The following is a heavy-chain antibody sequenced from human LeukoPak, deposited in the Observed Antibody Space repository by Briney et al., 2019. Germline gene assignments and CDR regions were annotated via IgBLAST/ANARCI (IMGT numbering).Heavy chain of an antibody. D-gene: IGHD2-15*01. J-gene: IGHJ4*02. CDR2: ISDSGGSI. CDR1: GFTFSNYA. Sequence: GGSLRLSCAASGFTFSNYAMSWVRQAPGKGLEWVSGISDSGGSIYYADSVKGRFTISRDNSKKTLYLQMNSLRAEDTAVYYCSTRILTERNDYWGQGTLVTVSS. V-gene: IGHV3-23*01. CDR3: STRILTERNDY.